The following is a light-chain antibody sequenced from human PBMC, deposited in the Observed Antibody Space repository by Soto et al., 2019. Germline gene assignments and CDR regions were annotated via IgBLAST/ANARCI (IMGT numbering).Light chain of an antibody. J-gene: IGLJ1*01. CDR3: TSYAGSTSYV. V-gene: IGLV2-8*01. CDR1: SSDIGGYTY. CDR2: EVS. Sequence: QSALTQPPSAPGSPGQSVTISCTGTSSDIGGYTYVSWYQHHPGKAPKLMIYEVSKRPSGVPDRFSGSKSGNTASLTVSGLQAEDEADYYCTSYAGSTSYVFGTGTKLTVL.